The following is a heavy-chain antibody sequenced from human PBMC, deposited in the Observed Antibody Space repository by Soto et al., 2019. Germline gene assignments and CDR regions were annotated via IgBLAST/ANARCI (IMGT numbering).Heavy chain of an antibody. D-gene: IGHD2-2*01. J-gene: IGHJ6*02. CDR3: AKVVVPAAMLVDYYYGMDV. Sequence: GGSLRLSCAASGFTFSSYGMHWVRQAPGKGLEWVAVISYDGSNKYYADSVKGRFTISRDNSKNTLYLQMNSLRAEDTAVYYCAKVVVPAAMLVDYYYGMDVWGQGTTVTVSS. V-gene: IGHV3-30*18. CDR1: GFTFSSYG. CDR2: ISYDGSNK.